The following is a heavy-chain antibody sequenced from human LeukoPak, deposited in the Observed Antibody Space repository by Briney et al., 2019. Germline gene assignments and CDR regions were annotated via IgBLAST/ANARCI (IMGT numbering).Heavy chain of an antibody. D-gene: IGHD2-2*01. CDR3: ARKYCSSASCDVASVGYYYYYMDV. CDR2: ISSSSSYI. V-gene: IGHV3-21*01. J-gene: IGHJ6*03. Sequence: PGGSLRLSCAASGFTFSSYSMNWVRQAPGKGLEWVSSISSSSSYIYYADSVKGRFTISRDNAKNSLYLQMNSLRAEDTAVYYCARKYCSSASCDVASVGYYYYYMDVWGKGTTVTVSS. CDR1: GFTFSSYS.